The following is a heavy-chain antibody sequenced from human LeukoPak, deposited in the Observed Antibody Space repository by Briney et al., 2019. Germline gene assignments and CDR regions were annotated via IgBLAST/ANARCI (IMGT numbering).Heavy chain of an antibody. CDR2: FDPEDGET. CDR1: GYTLTELS. Sequence: ASVEVSCKVSGYTLTELSMHWVRQAPGKGLEWMGGFDPEDGETIYAQKFQGRVTMTEDTSTDTAYMELSSLRSEDTAVYYCATIYYYDNSGYYRARYAFDIWGQGTMVTVSS. J-gene: IGHJ3*02. CDR3: ATIYYYDNSGYYRARYAFDI. D-gene: IGHD3-22*01. V-gene: IGHV1-24*01.